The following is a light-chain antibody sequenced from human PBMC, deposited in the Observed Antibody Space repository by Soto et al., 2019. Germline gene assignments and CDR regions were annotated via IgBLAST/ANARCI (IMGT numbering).Light chain of an antibody. CDR3: QQSFSTPT. J-gene: IGKJ5*01. V-gene: IGKV1-39*01. CDR2: SAS. Sequence: DIQMTQYPSSLSTSVGGRVTITCRASQRINIYLNWYRQKPGKAPELLIYSASNLQSGVPSRFSGSGSGTDFTLTISSLQPEDFATYYCQQSFSTPTFGQGTRLEIK. CDR1: QRINIY.